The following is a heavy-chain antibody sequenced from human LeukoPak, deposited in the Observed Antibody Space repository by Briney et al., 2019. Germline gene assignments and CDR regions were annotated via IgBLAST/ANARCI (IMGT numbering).Heavy chain of an antibody. D-gene: IGHD3-22*01. J-gene: IGHJ3*02. CDR2: FDPEDGET. Sequence: ASVKVSCKVSGYTLTELSMHWVRQAPGKGLEWMGGFDPEDGETIYAQKFQGRVTMTEDTSTDTAYMELSSLRSEDTAVYYCATDFPLYDSSGLDAFDIWGQGTMVTVSS. CDR1: GYTLTELS. CDR3: ATDFPLYDSSGLDAFDI. V-gene: IGHV1-24*01.